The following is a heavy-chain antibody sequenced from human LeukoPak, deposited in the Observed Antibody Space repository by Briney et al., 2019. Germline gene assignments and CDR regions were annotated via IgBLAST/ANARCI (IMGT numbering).Heavy chain of an antibody. Sequence: SETLSLNCTVSGGSFDSSYCWTWVRQTPGKGLEWVGTIYSRDLTYYNPSLTSRVTISADTSKNMFSLRLTSVTAADTAVYYSPRGADDYKLGNFWGHGLLVTVFS. J-gene: IGHJ4*01. CDR1: GGSFDSSYC. V-gene: IGHV4-39*01. D-gene: IGHD5-24*01. CDR2: IYSRDLT. CDR3: PRGADDYKLGNF.